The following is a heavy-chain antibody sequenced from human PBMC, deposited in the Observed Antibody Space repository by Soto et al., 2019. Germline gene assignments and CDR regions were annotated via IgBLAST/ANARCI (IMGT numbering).Heavy chain of an antibody. CDR3: ARTAYSSSSWIDY. J-gene: IGHJ4*02. CDR1: GFTFSSYE. Sequence: GGSLRLSCAASGFTFSSYEMNWVRQAPGKGLEWVSYISSSGSTIYYADSVKGRFTISRDNAKNSLYLQMNSLRAEDTAVYYCARTAYSSSSWIDYWGQGTLVTVSS. V-gene: IGHV3-48*03. CDR2: ISSSGSTI. D-gene: IGHD6-6*01.